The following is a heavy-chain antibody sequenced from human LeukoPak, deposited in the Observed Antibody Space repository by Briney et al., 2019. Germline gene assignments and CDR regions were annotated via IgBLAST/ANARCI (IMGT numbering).Heavy chain of an antibody. CDR2: VYYTGST. CDR1: GGSISSYY. J-gene: IGHJ3*02. Sequence: SETLSLTCTVSGGSISSYYWSWVRQPPGKGLEWIGFVYYTGSTNYSPSLKSRVTISVDTSKNQFSLKLSSVTAADTAVYYCARGPDAFDIWGQGTMVTVSS. CDR3: ARGPDAFDI. V-gene: IGHV4-59*12.